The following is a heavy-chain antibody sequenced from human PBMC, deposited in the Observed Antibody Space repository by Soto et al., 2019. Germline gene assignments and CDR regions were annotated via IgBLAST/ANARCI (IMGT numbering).Heavy chain of an antibody. CDR3: AREPGGSGSYYTYYFDY. J-gene: IGHJ4*02. Sequence: GGSLRLSCAASGFTFSSYSMNWVRHAPGKGLEWVSYISSSSSTIYYADSVKGRFTISRDNAKNSLYLQMNSLRDEDTAVYYCAREPGGSGSYYTYYFDYWGQGTLVTVSS. CDR2: ISSSSSTI. V-gene: IGHV3-48*02. CDR1: GFTFSSYS. D-gene: IGHD3-10*01.